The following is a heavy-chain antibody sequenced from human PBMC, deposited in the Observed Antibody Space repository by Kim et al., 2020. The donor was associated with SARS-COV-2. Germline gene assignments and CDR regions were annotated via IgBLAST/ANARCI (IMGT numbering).Heavy chain of an antibody. D-gene: IGHD3-10*01. CDR2: ISSSSSYI. CDR1: GFTFSSYS. CDR3: ARFLYYYYGMDV. V-gene: IGHV3-21*01. Sequence: GSLRLSCAASGFTFSSYSMNWVRQAPGKGLEWVSSISSSSSYIYYADSVKGRFTISRDNAKNSLYLQMNSLRAEDTAVYYCARFLYYYYGMDVWGQGTTVTVSS. J-gene: IGHJ6*02.